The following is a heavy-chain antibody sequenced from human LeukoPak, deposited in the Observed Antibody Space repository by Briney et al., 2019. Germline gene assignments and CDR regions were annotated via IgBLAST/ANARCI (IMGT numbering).Heavy chain of an antibody. CDR2: ISHSGST. V-gene: IGHV4-38-2*02. Sequence: SETLSLTCTVSGYSISSGYYWGWIRQPPGKGLEWIGSISHSGSTYYKPSLKSRVTISLDTSKNQFSLKLTSVTAADTAVYYCARGGDSSGYEGRFDPWGQGTLVTVSS. CDR3: ARGGDSSGYEGRFDP. D-gene: IGHD3-22*01. J-gene: IGHJ5*02. CDR1: GYSISSGYY.